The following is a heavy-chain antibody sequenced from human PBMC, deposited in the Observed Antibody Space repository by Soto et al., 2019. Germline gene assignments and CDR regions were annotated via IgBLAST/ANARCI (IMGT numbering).Heavy chain of an antibody. V-gene: IGHV5-51*01. Sequence: GASLKGCWKGCGYRFTTYWIGWVRQMPGKGLEWMGIIYPGDSDTRYSPSFQGQVTISADKSISTAYLQWSSLKASDTAMYYCARQFRGDSSGPFYYGMDVWGQGTTVTVSS. CDR3: ARQFRGDSSGPFYYGMDV. CDR2: IYPGDSDT. D-gene: IGHD3-22*01. J-gene: IGHJ6*02. CDR1: GYRFTTYW.